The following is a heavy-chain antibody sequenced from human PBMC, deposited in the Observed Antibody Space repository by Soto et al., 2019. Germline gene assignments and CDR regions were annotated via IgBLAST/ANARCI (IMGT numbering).Heavy chain of an antibody. D-gene: IGHD6-6*01. CDR1: GGSISSGGYY. CDR2: IYYSGST. CDR3: ARESIAALLALDY. J-gene: IGHJ4*02. Sequence: QVQLQESGPGLVKPSQTLSLTCTVSGGSISSGGYYWSWIRQHPGKGLEWIGYIYYSGSTYYNPSLKRRVTISVDTSKNQFSLKLSSVTSADTAVYYCARESIAALLALDYWGQGTLVTVSS. V-gene: IGHV4-31*03.